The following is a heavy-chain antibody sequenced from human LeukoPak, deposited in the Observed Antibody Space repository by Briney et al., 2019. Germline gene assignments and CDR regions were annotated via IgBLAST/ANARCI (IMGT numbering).Heavy chain of an antibody. CDR1: GYTFNTYY. CDR2: INRSGGST. Sequence: ASVRVSCKASGYTFNTYYIHWVRQAPGQGLEWMGIINRSGGSTSYAEKFQGRVTMTRDTSTSTVYMELSSLRSEDTAVYYCARDPYGSGNYYTYFDYWGQGTLVTVSS. D-gene: IGHD3-10*01. CDR3: ARDPYGSGNYYTYFDY. J-gene: IGHJ4*02. V-gene: IGHV1-46*02.